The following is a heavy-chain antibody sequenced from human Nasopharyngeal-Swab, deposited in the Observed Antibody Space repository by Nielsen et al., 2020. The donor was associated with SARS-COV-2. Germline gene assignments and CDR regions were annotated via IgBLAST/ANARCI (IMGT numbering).Heavy chain of an antibody. D-gene: IGHD2-8*01. J-gene: IGHJ6*02. CDR1: GFSITYRF. V-gene: IGHV1-45*02. CDR3: ASGQCINGVCNPTDGLDV. Sequence: VKVSCKASGFSITYRFLHWMRQAPGQALEWMGWITPFNGNAKYAQKFQGRVSITRDGSRTTASLELSSLRPDDTAMYFCASGQCINGVCNPTDGLDVWGQGTSVTAS. CDR2: ITPFNGNA.